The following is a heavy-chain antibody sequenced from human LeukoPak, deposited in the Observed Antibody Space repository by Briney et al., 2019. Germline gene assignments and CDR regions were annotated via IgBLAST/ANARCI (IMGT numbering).Heavy chain of an antibody. CDR2: IYYSGST. Sequence: SETLSLTCTVSGYSISSGYYWGWIRQPPGKGLEWIGSIYYSGSTYYNPSLKSRVTISVDTSKNQFSLKLSSVTAADTAVYYCARHHDSSGYYSPRWIDYWGQGTLVTVSS. CDR1: GYSISSGYY. D-gene: IGHD3-22*01. CDR3: ARHHDSSGYYSPRWIDY. J-gene: IGHJ4*02. V-gene: IGHV4-38-2*02.